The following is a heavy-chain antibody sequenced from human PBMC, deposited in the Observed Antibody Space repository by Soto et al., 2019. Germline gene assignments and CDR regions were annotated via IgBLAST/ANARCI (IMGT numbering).Heavy chain of an antibody. CDR3: AGQSERIGKIGWFHP. D-gene: IGHD1-26*01. CDR2: ISSSSSTI. V-gene: IGHV3-48*01. J-gene: IGHJ5*02. Sequence: EVQLVESGGGLVQPGGSLRLSCAASGFTFSSYSMNWVRQAPGKGREWVSYISSSSSTINYADSVKGRFTISRDNAKNSLYLQIDRPRAEATASYFYAGQSERIGKIGWFHPWGQGTLVTVSS. CDR1: GFTFSSYS.